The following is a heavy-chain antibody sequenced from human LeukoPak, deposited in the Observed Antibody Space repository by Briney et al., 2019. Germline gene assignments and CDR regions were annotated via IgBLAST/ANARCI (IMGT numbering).Heavy chain of an antibody. CDR1: GSTFSSYA. V-gene: IGHV3-23*01. CDR3: AKWKYSSSWERYYYYGMDV. CDR2: ISGSGGST. D-gene: IGHD6-13*01. J-gene: IGHJ6*02. Sequence: GGSLRLSCAASGSTFSSYAMSWVRQAPGKGLEWVSAISGSGGSTYYADSVKGRFTISRDNSKNTLYLQMNSLRAEDTAVYYCAKWKYSSSWERYYYYGMDVWGQGTTVTVSS.